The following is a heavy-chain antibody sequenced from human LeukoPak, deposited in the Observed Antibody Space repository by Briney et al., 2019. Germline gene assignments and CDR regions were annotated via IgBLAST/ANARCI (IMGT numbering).Heavy chain of an antibody. J-gene: IGHJ4*02. CDR3: ASPLTSITNTMIAH. CDR2: INGGNGNT. CDR1: GYTFTSYP. Sequence: ASVKVSCKASGYTFTSYPMHWVRQAPGQRLEWMGWINGGNGNTKYSQKFQGRVTITRDTSATTAYMELSSLTSEDTAVYYCASPLTSITNTMIAHWGQGTLVTVSS. D-gene: IGHD3-22*01. V-gene: IGHV1-3*01.